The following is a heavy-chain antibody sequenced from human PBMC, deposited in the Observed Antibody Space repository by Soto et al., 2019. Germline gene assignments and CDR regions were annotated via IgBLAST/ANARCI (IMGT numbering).Heavy chain of an antibody. V-gene: IGHV4-31*03. CDR2: IYYSGST. CDR1: GGSISSGGYY. D-gene: IGHD3-10*01. J-gene: IGHJ6*02. CDR3: ARDPITMVRGVIITNYGMDV. Sequence: QVQLQESGPGLVKPSQTLSLTCTVSGGSISSGGYYWSWIRQHPGKGLEWIGYIYYSGSTYYNPALKSRVTLSVDTSKNQFPLKLSSVPAADTAVYYWARDPITMVRGVIITNYGMDVWGQGTTVTVSS.